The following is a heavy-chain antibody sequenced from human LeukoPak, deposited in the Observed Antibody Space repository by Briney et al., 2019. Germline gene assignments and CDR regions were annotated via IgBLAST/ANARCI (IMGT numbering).Heavy chain of an antibody. D-gene: IGHD3-10*01. V-gene: IGHV1-3*03. CDR3: ARGYLGFGELLPFGY. CDR1: GYTFTDYA. Sequence: ASVKVSCKASGYTFTDYALHWVRQAPGQSLEWMGWITTGRGETRYSQEFQRRITFTRDTSASTVYMDLSDLRSEDTAVYYCARGYLGFGELLPFGYWGQGTLVTVSS. J-gene: IGHJ4*02. CDR2: ITTGRGET.